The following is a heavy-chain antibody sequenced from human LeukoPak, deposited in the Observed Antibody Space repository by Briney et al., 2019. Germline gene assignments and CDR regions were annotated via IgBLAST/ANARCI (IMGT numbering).Heavy chain of an antibody. CDR1: GGSISSSSYY. CDR3: ASVLLRLLDY. CDR2: IYYSGST. V-gene: IGHV4-39*01. J-gene: IGHJ4*02. D-gene: IGHD4-17*01. Sequence: SETLSLTCTVSGGSISSSSYYWGWIRQPPGKGLEWIGSIYYSGSTYYSPSLKSRVTISVDTSKNQFSLKLCSVTAADTAVYYCASVLLRLLDYWGQGTLVTVSS.